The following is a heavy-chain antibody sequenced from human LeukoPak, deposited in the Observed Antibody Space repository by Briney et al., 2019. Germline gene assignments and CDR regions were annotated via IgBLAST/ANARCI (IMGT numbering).Heavy chain of an antibody. Sequence: PSETLSLTCTVSGGSISSGSYYWSWIRQPAGKGLEWIGRIYTSGSTNYNPSLKSRVTISVDTSKNQFSLKLSSVTAADTAVYYCARATITMALGIPADAFDIWGQGTMVTVSS. CDR2: IYTSGST. J-gene: IGHJ3*02. CDR3: ARATITMALGIPADAFDI. CDR1: GGSISSGSYY. V-gene: IGHV4-61*02. D-gene: IGHD3-10*01.